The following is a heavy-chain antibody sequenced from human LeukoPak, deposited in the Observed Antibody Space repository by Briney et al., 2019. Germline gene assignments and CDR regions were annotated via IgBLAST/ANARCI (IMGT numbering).Heavy chain of an antibody. CDR3: ARGGYYYDSSGYRRFDY. CDR2: INHSGST. D-gene: IGHD3-22*01. CDR1: GGSFSGYY. V-gene: IGHV4-34*01. Sequence: SETLSLTCAVYGGSFSGYYWSWICQPPGKGLEWIGEINHSGSTNYNPSLKSRVTISVDTSKNQFSLKLSSVTAADTAVYYCARGGYYYDSSGYRRFDYWGQGTLVTVSS. J-gene: IGHJ4*02.